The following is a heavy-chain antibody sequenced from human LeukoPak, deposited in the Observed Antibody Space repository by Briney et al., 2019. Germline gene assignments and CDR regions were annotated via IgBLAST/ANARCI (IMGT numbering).Heavy chain of an antibody. CDR3: ARDRDSGYDSSGYIYYYYGMDV. CDR2: INPNSGGT. J-gene: IGHJ6*02. Sequence: ASVKVSCKASGYTFTGYYMHWVRQAPGQGLEWMGWINPNSGGTNYAQKFQGRVTMTRDTSISTAYMELSRLRSDDTAVYYCARDRDSGYDSSGYIYYYYGMDVWGQGTTVTVSS. CDR1: GYTFTGYY. D-gene: IGHD3-22*01. V-gene: IGHV1-2*02.